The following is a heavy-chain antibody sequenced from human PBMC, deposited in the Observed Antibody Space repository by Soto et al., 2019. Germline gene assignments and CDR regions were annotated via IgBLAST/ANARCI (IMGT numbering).Heavy chain of an antibody. V-gene: IGHV1-69*01. J-gene: IGHJ6*02. CDR3: ARAGSSYRSRASPMDL. Sequence: QVQLVQSGAEVKKPGSSVKVSCKASGDTFSSYAISWVRQAPGQGLEWMGGIIPIFGTANYAQKFQGRVTITADESTSTVHMELSSLRSEDTAVYPCARAGSSYRSRASPMDLWGQGTTVTASS. D-gene: IGHD1-1*01. CDR1: GDTFSSYA. CDR2: IIPIFGTA.